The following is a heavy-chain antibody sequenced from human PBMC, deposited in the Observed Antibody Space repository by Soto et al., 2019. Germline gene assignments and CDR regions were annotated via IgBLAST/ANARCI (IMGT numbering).Heavy chain of an antibody. CDR2: IIPIFGTA. D-gene: IGHD3-10*01. CDR1: GGTFSSYA. V-gene: IGHV1-69*13. J-gene: IGHJ4*02. CDR3: ARGPMVRGVITKEFDY. Sequence: SVKVSCKASGGTFSSYAISWVRQAPGQGLEWMGGIIPIFGTANYTQKFQGRVTITADESTSTAYMELSSLRSEDTAVYYCARGPMVRGVITKEFDYWGQGTLVTVSS.